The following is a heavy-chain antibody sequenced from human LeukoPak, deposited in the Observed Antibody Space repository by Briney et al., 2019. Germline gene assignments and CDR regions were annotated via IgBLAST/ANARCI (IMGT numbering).Heavy chain of an antibody. CDR3: GGDPNYYFDF. CDR1: GFTFSNAW. Sequence: GGSLRLSCAASGFTFSNAWMSWVRQAPRKGLEWVGRIKSKTDSGTTDYAAPVNGSFSNSKDHSKTTLYLQMNRLNTEDTAVYYCGGDPNYYFDFWGQGTLVTVSS. CDR2: IKSKTDSGTT. V-gene: IGHV3-15*01. J-gene: IGHJ4*02. D-gene: IGHD2-21*02.